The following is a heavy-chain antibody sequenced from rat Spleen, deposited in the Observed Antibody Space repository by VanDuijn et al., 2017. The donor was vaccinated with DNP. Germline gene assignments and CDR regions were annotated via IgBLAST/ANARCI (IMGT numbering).Heavy chain of an antibody. CDR3: ASQSIGTTLY. Sequence: EVQLVESGGGLVQPGRSLKLSCAASGFTFSNYDMAWVRQAPTKGLEWIASISTGGHNTYYRDSVKGRFTISRDNAKNTQYLQMDSLKSEDTATYYCASQSIGTTLYWGQGVMVTVSS. D-gene: IGHD1-5*01. CDR1: GFTFSNYD. CDR2: ISTGGHNT. J-gene: IGHJ2*01. V-gene: IGHV5S13*01.